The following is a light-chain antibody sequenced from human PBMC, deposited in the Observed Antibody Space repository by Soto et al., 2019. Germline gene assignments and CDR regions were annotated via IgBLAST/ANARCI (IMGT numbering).Light chain of an antibody. CDR1: QSVSSW. CDR2: KAS. V-gene: IGKV1-5*03. CDR3: QQYHTYRT. Sequence: DIHMTQSPSTLSASVGDRVTITCRASQSVSSWLAWYQQKPGKAPKVLIYKASSLESGVPSRFSGSGSGTEFTLTISSLQPDDFATYYCQQYHTYRTFGQGTKVEIK. J-gene: IGKJ1*01.